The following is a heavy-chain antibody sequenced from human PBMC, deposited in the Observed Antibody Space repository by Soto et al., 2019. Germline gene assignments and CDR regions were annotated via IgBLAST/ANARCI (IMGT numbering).Heavy chain of an antibody. Sequence: LRLSFPSLELIFITHAIHSSDEARGKGLEWVALIWNEGNKKDYADSVKGRFTIYRDNSKNIVYLRMDSLRVEDTAVYFCARDTWIVSPITSRDHWGQGDLVTVSS. CDR1: ELIFITHA. CDR3: ARDTWIVSPITSRDH. J-gene: IGHJ4*02. D-gene: IGHD1-26*01. CDR2: IWNEGNKK. V-gene: IGHV3-33*01.